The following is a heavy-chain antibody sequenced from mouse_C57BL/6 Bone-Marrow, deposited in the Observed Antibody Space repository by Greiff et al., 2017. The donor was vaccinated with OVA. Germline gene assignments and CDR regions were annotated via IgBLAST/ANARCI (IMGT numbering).Heavy chain of an antibody. J-gene: IGHJ1*03. V-gene: IGHV5-12*01. CDR1: GFTFSDYY. CDR2: ISNGGGST. D-gene: IGHD2-2*01. Sequence: DVQLVESGGGLVQPGGSLKLSCAASGFTFSDYYMYWVRQTPEKRLEWVAYISNGGGSTYYPDTVKGRFTISRDNAKNTLYLQMSRLKSEDTAMYYCARLHGYYWYFDVWGTGTTVTVSS. CDR3: ARLHGYYWYFDV.